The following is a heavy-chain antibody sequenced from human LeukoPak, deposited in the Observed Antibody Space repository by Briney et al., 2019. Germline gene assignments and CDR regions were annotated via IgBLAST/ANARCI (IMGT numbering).Heavy chain of an antibody. CDR1: GFTFSDYY. V-gene: IGHV3-11*01. Sequence: GGSLRLSCAASGFTFSDYYMSWIRQAPGKVLEWVSYISSSGSTIYYADSVKGRFTISRDNAKNSLYLQMNSLRAEDTAVYYCARVRSWWEPMPRSDFDYWGQGTLVTVSS. CDR3: ARVRSWWEPMPRSDFDY. CDR2: ISSSGSTI. D-gene: IGHD1-26*01. J-gene: IGHJ4*02.